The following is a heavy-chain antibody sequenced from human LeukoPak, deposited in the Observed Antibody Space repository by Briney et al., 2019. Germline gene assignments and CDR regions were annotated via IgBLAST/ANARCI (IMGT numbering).Heavy chain of an antibody. CDR3: ARHYFNWFDP. D-gene: IGHD2/OR15-2a*01. CDR2: IYYSGST. Sequence: PSETLSLTCTVSGGSISSYYWSWIRQPPGKGLEWIGYIYYSGSTNYNPSLKRRVTISVDTSKNQFSLKLSSVTAADTAVYYCARHYFNWFDPWGQGTLVTVSS. J-gene: IGHJ5*02. CDR1: GGSISSYY. V-gene: IGHV4-59*08.